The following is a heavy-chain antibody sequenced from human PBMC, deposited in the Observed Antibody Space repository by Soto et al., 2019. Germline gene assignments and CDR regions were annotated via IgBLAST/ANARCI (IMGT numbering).Heavy chain of an antibody. V-gene: IGHV3-9*01. CDR2: ISWNGGTV. Sequence: EVQLVESGGGLVQPGRSLRLSCAASGFTFDDYVIHWVRQAPGQGLEWVSGISWNGGTVGYADSVKGRFTISRDNAKNSLYWQMNSLKTEDTALYYCAKEALYSSHFEYWGQGTLVTVSS. D-gene: IGHD6-19*01. CDR3: AKEALYSSHFEY. CDR1: GFTFDDYV. J-gene: IGHJ4*02.